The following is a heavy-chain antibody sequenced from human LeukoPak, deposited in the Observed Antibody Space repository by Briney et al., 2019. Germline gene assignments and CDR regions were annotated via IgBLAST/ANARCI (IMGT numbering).Heavy chain of an antibody. CDR3: ARGHNLGYYFDY. V-gene: IGHV4-34*01. J-gene: IGHJ4*02. D-gene: IGHD5-24*01. CDR1: GGSFSGYY. Sequence: SETLSLTRAVYGGSFSGYYWSWIRQPPGKGLEWIGEINHSGSTNYNPSLKSRVTISVDTSKNQFSLKLSSVTAADTAVYYCARGHNLGYYFDYWGQGTLVTVSS. CDR2: INHSGST.